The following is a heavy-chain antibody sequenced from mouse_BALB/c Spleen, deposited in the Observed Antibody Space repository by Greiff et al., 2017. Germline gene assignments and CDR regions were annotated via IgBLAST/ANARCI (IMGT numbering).Heavy chain of an antibody. V-gene: IGHV5-6-5*01. CDR1: GFTFSSYA. CDR3: ARVNYRYHYAMDY. D-gene: IGHD2-14*01. J-gene: IGHJ4*01. Sequence: EVHLVESGGGLVKPGGSLKLSCAASGFTFSSYAMSWVRQTPEKRLEWVASISSGGSTYYPDSVKGRFTISRDNARNILYLQMSSLRSEDTAMYYCARVNYRYHYAMDYWGQGTSVTVSS. CDR2: ISSGGST.